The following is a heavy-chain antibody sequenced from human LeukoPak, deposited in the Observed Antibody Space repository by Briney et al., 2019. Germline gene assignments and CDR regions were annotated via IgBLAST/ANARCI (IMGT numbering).Heavy chain of an antibody. CDR3: AKGGCSGGSCYWFDP. D-gene: IGHD2-15*01. J-gene: IGHJ5*02. Sequence: GGSLRLSCAASGFTFSSYGMHWVRQAPGKGLEWVAFIRYDGSNKYYADSVKGRFTISRDNAKNSLYLQMNSLRAEDTALYYCAKGGCSGGSCYWFDPWGQGTLVTVSS. CDR2: IRYDGSNK. CDR1: GFTFSSYG. V-gene: IGHV3-30*02.